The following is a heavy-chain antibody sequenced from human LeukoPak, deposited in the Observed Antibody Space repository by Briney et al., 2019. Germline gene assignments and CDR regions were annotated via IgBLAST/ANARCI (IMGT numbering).Heavy chain of an antibody. CDR1: GFTFSSYA. CDR3: AKGYEYSSGWSPYYFDY. CDR2: ISYDGSNK. V-gene: IGHV3-30-3*01. J-gene: IGHJ4*02. D-gene: IGHD6-19*01. Sequence: GGSLRLSCAASGFTFSSYAMHWVRQAPGKGLEWVAVISYDGSNKYYADSVKGRFTISRDNSKNTLYLQMNSLRAEDTAVYYCAKGYEYSSGWSPYYFDYWGQGTLVTVSS.